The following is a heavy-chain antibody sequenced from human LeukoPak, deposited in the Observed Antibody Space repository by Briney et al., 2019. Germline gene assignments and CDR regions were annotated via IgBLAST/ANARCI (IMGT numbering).Heavy chain of an antibody. J-gene: IGHJ3*02. CDR2: INPSGGST. D-gene: IGHD1-26*01. Sequence: ASVKVSCEASGYTFTSYYMHWVRQAPGQGLEWMGIINPSGGSTSYAQKFQGRVTMTRDTSTSTVYMELSSLRSEDTAVYYCARVSVGATYFRAFDIWGQGTMVTVSS. V-gene: IGHV1-46*01. CDR1: GYTFTSYY. CDR3: ARVSVGATYFRAFDI.